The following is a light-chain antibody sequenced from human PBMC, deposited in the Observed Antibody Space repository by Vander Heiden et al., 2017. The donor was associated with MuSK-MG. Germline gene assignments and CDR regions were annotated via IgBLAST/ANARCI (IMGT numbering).Light chain of an antibody. CDR2: LGS. V-gene: IGKV2-28*01. J-gene: IGKJ1*01. CDR1: QSLLHSNGYNY. CDR3: MQALQTPRT. Sequence: DIVMTQSPLSLPVTPGEPASISCRSSQSLLHSNGYNYLDWYLQKPGQSPQLLIYLGSNRASGAPDRFSGSGSGTDFTLKISRVEAEDVGVYYCMQALQTPRTFGQGTKVEIK.